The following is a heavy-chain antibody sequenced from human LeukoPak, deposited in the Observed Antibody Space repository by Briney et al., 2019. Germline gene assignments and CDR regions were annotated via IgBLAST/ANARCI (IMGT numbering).Heavy chain of an antibody. J-gene: IGHJ6*03. V-gene: IGHV4-4*07. D-gene: IGHD3-22*01. Sequence: PSETLSLTCTVSGGSISSYYWSWIRQPPGTGLEWIGRIYTSGSTNYNPSLKSRVTMSVDTSKNQFSLKLSSVTAADTAVYYCARDKYFYDSPYYYYMDVWGKGTTVTVSS. CDR3: ARDKYFYDSPYYYYMDV. CDR1: GGSISSYY. CDR2: IYTSGST.